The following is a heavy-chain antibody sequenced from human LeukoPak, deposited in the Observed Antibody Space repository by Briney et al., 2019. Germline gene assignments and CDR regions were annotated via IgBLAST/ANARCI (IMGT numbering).Heavy chain of an antibody. CDR3: ARVLRDYYFDF. D-gene: IGHD2-15*01. V-gene: IGHV3-21*01. Sequence: PGGSLRLSCAASGFAFSGYNMNWVRQAPGKGLEWISSITASSIYIYRADSVKGRFTVSRDNAKNLLFLQMDSLRAEDTAVYYCARVLRDYYFDFWGQGTLVTVSS. CDR2: ITASSIYI. J-gene: IGHJ4*02. CDR1: GFAFSGYN.